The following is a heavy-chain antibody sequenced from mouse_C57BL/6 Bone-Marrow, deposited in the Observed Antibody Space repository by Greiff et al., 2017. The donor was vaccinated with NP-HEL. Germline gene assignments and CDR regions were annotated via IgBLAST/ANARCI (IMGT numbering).Heavy chain of an antibody. D-gene: IGHD1-1*01. CDR3: AREWAYYYGKAY. J-gene: IGHJ3*01. CDR2: ISDGGSYT. Sequence: EVNVVESGGGLVKPGGSLKLSCAASGFTFSSYAMSWVRQTPEKRLEWVATISDGGSYTYYPDNVKGRFTISRDNAKNNLYLQMSHLKSEDTAMYYCAREWAYYYGKAYWGQGTLVTVSA. CDR1: GFTFSSYA. V-gene: IGHV5-4*03.